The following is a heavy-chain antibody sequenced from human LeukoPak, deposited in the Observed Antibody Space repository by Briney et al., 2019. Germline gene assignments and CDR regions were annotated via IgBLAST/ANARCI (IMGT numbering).Heavy chain of an antibody. CDR2: ISYDGSNK. V-gene: IGHV3-30*04. D-gene: IGHD3-22*01. CDR1: GFTFNNYE. J-gene: IGHJ4*02. Sequence: GGSLRLSCEASGFTFNNYEMNWVRQAPGKGLEWVAVISYDGSNKYYADSVKGRFTISRDNSKNTLYLQMNSLRAEDTAVYYCARDWYYYDSSGYYFTYYFDYWGQGTLVTVSS. CDR3: ARDWYYYDSSGYYFTYYFDY.